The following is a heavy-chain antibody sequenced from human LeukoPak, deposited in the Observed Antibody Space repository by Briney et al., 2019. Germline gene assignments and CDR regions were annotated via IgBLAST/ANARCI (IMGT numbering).Heavy chain of an antibody. D-gene: IGHD6-13*01. CDR3: ARSLYSSSWYVDY. CDR1: GGSINNGGYY. J-gene: IGHJ4*02. CDR2: IYYSGSS. Sequence: SQTLSLTCTVSGGSINNGGYYWSWIRQHPGKGLEWIGYIYYSGSSYYNPSLRSRVTISVDTSKNHFSLKLSSVTAADTAVYYCARSLYSSSWYVDYWGQGTLVTVSS. V-gene: IGHV4-31*03.